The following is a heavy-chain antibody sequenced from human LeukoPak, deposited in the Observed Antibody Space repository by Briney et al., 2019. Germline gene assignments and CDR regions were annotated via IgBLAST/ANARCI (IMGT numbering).Heavy chain of an antibody. CDR3: ARDMQLST. D-gene: IGHD3-16*02. J-gene: IGHJ3*01. CDR1: GFNFSGSA. Sequence: SGGSLRHSCSASGFNFSGSAMSWVRQAPGEGLEWVSLISYSGANSYYTDSVRGRFTISRDNSKDTLFLQMNSLRAEDTAIYYCARDMQLSTWGLGTMVTVSS. V-gene: IGHV3-23*01. CDR2: ISYSGANS.